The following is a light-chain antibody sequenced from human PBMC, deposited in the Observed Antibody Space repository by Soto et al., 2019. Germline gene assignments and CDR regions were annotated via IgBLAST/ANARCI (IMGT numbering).Light chain of an antibody. Sequence: EIVMTQSPATLSVSPGERATLSCRASQSVSNNLAWYQKKPGQATRLLIYGASTRAPGIPARFSGSGSGTEFTLTSGSLQSEYFAVYYCQQYNDWWTFGQGTRVEIK. CDR2: GAS. J-gene: IGKJ1*01. CDR1: QSVSNN. CDR3: QQYNDWWT. V-gene: IGKV3-15*01.